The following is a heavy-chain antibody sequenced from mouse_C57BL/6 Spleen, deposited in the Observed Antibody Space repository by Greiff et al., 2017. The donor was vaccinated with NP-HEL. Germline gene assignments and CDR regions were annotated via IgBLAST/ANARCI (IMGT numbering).Heavy chain of an antibody. Sequence: DVKLQESGPGMVKPSQSLSLTCTVTGYSITSGYDWHWIRHFPGNKLEWMGYISYSGSTNYNPSLKSRISITHDTSKNHFFLKLNSVTTEDTATYYCAREGYGLFAYWGQGTLVTVSA. CDR2: ISYSGST. D-gene: IGHD2-2*01. CDR1: GYSITSGYD. CDR3: AREGYGLFAY. V-gene: IGHV3-1*01. J-gene: IGHJ3*01.